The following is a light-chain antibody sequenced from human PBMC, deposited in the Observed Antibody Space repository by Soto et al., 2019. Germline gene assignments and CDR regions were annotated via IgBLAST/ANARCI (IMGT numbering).Light chain of an antibody. Sequence: QLVLTQPPSASGTPGQRVTISCSGSSSNIGSNSVNWYHQLPVRAPKLLIYSNNQRPSGVPDRFSGSKSGTSASLAISGLRSEDEADYYCAAWDDSLTAWVFGGGTKLTVL. J-gene: IGLJ3*02. CDR2: SNN. CDR3: AAWDDSLTAWV. V-gene: IGLV1-47*02. CDR1: SSNIGSNS.